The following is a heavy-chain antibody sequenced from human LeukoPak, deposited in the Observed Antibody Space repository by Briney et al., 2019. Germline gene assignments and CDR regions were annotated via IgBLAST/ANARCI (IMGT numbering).Heavy chain of an antibody. CDR2: IYSGGST. D-gene: IGHD2-2*01. CDR1: GFTVSSNY. J-gene: IGHJ3*02. Sequence: GGSLRLSCAASGFTVSSNYMSWVRQAPGKGLEWVSVIYSGGSTYYADSVKGRFTISRDNSKNTLYLQMNSLRAEDTAVYYCAVGYCSSTRCSGGSFDIWGQGTMVTVSS. CDR3: AVGYCSSTRCSGGSFDI. V-gene: IGHV3-53*01.